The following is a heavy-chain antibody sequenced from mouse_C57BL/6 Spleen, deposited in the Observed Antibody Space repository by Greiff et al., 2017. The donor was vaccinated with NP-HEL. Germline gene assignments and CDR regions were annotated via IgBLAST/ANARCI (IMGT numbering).Heavy chain of an antibody. CDR1: GFSLTSYA. CDR3: ARNEDGYDGSFAY. Sequence: QVQLKESGPGLVAPSQSLSITCTVSGFSLTSYAISWVRQPPGKGLEWLGVIWTGGGTNYNSALKSRLSISKDNSKRQDFLKMSSLQTEDTARYYCARNEDGYDGSFAYWGQGTLVTVSA. J-gene: IGHJ3*01. V-gene: IGHV2-9-1*01. CDR2: IWTGGGT. D-gene: IGHD2-2*01.